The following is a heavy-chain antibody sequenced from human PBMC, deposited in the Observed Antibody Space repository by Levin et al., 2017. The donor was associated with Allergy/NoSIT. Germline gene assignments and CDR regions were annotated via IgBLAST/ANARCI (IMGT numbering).Heavy chain of an antibody. CDR1: GYTFTGYY. Sequence: ASVKVSCKASGYTFTGYYMHWVRQAPGQGLEWMGWINPNSGGINYAQKFQGRVTMTRDTSISTAYMELNRLRSDDTAVYYCAREDGSGSYQFDYWGQGTLVTVSS. CDR2: INPNSGGI. CDR3: AREDGSGSYQFDY. J-gene: IGHJ4*02. D-gene: IGHD3-10*01. V-gene: IGHV1-2*02.